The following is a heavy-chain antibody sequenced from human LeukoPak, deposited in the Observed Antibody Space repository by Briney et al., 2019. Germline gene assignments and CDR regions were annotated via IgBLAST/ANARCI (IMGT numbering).Heavy chain of an antibody. J-gene: IGHJ6*03. V-gene: IGHV1-2*02. CDR1: GYTFTGYY. D-gene: IGHD6-13*01. Sequence: GASVKVSCKASGYTFTGYYMHWVRQAPGQGLEWMGWINPNSGGTDYAQKFQGRVTMTRDMSTSTVYMELSSLRSEDTAVYYCASAAAGHGNNYYYYYMDVWGKGTTVTVSS. CDR3: ASAAAGHGNNYYYYYMDV. CDR2: INPNSGGT.